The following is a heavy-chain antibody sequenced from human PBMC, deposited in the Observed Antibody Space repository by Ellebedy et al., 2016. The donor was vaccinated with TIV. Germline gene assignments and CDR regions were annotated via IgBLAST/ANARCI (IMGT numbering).Heavy chain of an antibody. Sequence: PGGSLRLSCAASGFRFSTHGMHWVRQAPGKGLEWVAVISSHGQTTYYADSVKGRFTISRDNSKDTLDLQTNSLRPEDTAVYYCTKEGAEAGRPAYLSYDHWGQGTLVTVSS. CDR3: TKEGAEAGRPAYLSYDH. D-gene: IGHD6-19*01. J-gene: IGHJ4*02. V-gene: IGHV3-30*18. CDR2: ISSHGQTT. CDR1: GFRFSTHG.